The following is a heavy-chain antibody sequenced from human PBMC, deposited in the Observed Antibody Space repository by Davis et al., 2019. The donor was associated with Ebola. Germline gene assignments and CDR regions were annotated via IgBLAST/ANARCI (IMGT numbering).Heavy chain of an antibody. CDR2: INPSGGST. Sequence: ASVKVSCKASGYTFTTYYMHWVRRAPGQGLEWMGIINPSGGSTSYAQKFQGRVTITADESTSTAYMELSSLRSEDTAVYYCASEPVYYYDSSGYPVLWYWGQGTLVTVSS. V-gene: IGHV1-46*01. J-gene: IGHJ4*02. D-gene: IGHD3-22*01. CDR3: ASEPVYYYDSSGYPVLWY. CDR1: GYTFTTYY.